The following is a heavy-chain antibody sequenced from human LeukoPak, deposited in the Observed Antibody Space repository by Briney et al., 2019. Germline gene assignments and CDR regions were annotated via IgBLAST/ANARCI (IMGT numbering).Heavy chain of an antibody. D-gene: IGHD2-21*01. V-gene: IGHV3-7*01. CDR3: ARYCGGDCYGMDV. CDR1: GFTFRNNW. J-gene: IGHJ6*02. CDR2: IKQDGSEK. Sequence: GGSLRLSCAASGFTFRNNWMNWIRQTPGKGLEWVANIKQDGSEKDYVDSVKGRFTISRDNAKNSLYLQMNSLRVEDTAVYYCARYCGGDCYGMDVWGQGTTVTVSS.